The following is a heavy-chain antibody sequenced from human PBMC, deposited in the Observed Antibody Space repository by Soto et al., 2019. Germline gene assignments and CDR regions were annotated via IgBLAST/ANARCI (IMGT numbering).Heavy chain of an antibody. CDR1: GYSFTRYG. V-gene: IGHV1-18*01. CDR3: TRMVDVPYYYDGLDV. J-gene: IGHJ6*02. D-gene: IGHD2-15*01. Sequence: QVQLVQSGAEVKKPGASVKVSCKASGYSFTRYGISWVRQAPGQGLEWMGWISGYNANTNYPENLQGRVTMTTDTSTSTAHMEVRNLISDDTAVYYCTRMVDVPYYYDGLDVWGQGTTVTVSS. CDR2: ISGYNANT.